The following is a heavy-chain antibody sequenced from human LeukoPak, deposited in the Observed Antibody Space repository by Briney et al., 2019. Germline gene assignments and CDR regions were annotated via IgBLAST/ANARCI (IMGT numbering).Heavy chain of an antibody. CDR1: GGTLSSYA. D-gene: IGHD5-18*01. J-gene: IGHJ4*02. CDR2: IIPIFGTT. Sequence: SVKVSCKASGGTLSSYAISWVRQAPGQGLEWMGGIIPIFGTTNYAQKFQGRVTITTDESTSTAYMELSSLRSEDTAVYYCAGGGNSYGSFDYWGQGTLVTVSS. CDR3: AGGGNSYGSFDY. V-gene: IGHV1-69*05.